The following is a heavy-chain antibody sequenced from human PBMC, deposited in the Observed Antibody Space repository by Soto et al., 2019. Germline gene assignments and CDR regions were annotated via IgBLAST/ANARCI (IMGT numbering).Heavy chain of an antibody. D-gene: IGHD2-8*01. Sequence: SETLSLTCTVSGGSISSSSYYWGWIRQPPGKGLEWIGSIYYSGSTYYNPSLKSRVTISVDTSKNQFSLKLSSVTAADTAVYYCARALGYCTNGVCWWFDPWGQGTLVTVSS. J-gene: IGHJ5*02. CDR3: ARALGYCTNGVCWWFDP. V-gene: IGHV4-39*01. CDR1: GGSISSSSYY. CDR2: IYYSGST.